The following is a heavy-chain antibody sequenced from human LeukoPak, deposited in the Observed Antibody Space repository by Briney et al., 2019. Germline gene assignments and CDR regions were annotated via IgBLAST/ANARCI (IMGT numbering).Heavy chain of an antibody. J-gene: IGHJ3*01. CDR1: GLIFSNYW. Sequence: GGSLRLSCAASGLIFSNYWMHWVRQAPGEGLVWVSRINSAETTTTYADSVKGRFTISRDNAKNTLYLQMNSLRADDTAVYYCAREAFLGWGQGTMVSVSS. CDR3: AREAFLG. CDR2: INSAETTT. D-gene: IGHD2/OR15-2a*01. V-gene: IGHV3-74*01.